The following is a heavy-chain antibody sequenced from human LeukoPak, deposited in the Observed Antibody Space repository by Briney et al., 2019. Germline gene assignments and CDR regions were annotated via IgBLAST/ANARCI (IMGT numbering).Heavy chain of an antibody. CDR2: IDPYRGGT. CDR3: ARDGVAGSSDAFDI. J-gene: IGHJ3*02. V-gene: IGHV1-2*02. CDR1: GGTFSIYA. Sequence: ASVTVSFKASGGTFSIYAISWVRQAPGQGVEWMGWIDPYRGGTHFAQRFQGRVSITLDTSISTAYMELTRLTSDDTAVYYCARDGVAGSSDAFDIWGQGTMVTVSA. D-gene: IGHD6-19*01.